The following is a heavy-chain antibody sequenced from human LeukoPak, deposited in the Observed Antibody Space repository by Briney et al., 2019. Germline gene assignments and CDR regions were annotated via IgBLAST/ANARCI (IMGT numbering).Heavy chain of an antibody. CDR2: IYYSGST. D-gene: IGHD5-24*01. Sequence: SETLSLTCTVSGGSISSSSYYWGWIRQPPGKGLEWIGYIYYSGSTNYNPSLKSRVTISVDTSKNQFSLKLSSVTAADTAVYYCARVAEMATFDYWGQGTLVTVSS. V-gene: IGHV4-61*05. CDR1: GGSISSSSYY. CDR3: ARVAEMATFDY. J-gene: IGHJ4*02.